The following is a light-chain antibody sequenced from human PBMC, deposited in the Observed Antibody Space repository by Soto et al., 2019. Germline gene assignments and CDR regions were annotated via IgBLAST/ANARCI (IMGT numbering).Light chain of an antibody. J-gene: IGLJ1*01. Sequence: QSVLTQPPSASGSPGQSVTISCTGTSSDVGGYNYVSWYQQHPGKAPKLMIYEVNKRPSGVPDRFSGSKSGNTASLTVSGLQAEDEADYYCCSYAGSNNFPYVFGTGTKLTVL. CDR1: SSDVGGYNY. CDR2: EVN. V-gene: IGLV2-8*01. CDR3: CSYAGSNNFPYV.